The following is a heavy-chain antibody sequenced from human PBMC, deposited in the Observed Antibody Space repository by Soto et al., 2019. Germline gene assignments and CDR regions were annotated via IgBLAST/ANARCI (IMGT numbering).Heavy chain of an antibody. V-gene: IGHV4-59*12. D-gene: IGHD3-3*01. CDR2: IYYSGTT. Sequence: SETLSLTCTVSGGSISGYYWSWTRQSPGRGLEWIGYIYYSGTTNYNPSPKSRVTMSVDTSKNQFSLKLSSVTAADTAVYYCAREAYDFWSGYLDYWGQGTLVTVSS. CDR3: AREAYDFWSGYLDY. CDR1: GGSISGYY. J-gene: IGHJ4*02.